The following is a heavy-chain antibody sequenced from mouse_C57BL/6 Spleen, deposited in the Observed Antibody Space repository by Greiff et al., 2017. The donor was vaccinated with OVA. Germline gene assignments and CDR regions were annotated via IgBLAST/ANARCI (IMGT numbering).Heavy chain of an antibody. CDR3: ARAETAQAGC. CDR2: INPNNGGT. CDR1: GYTFTDYY. J-gene: IGHJ2*01. V-gene: IGHV1-26*01. D-gene: IGHD3-2*02. Sequence: EVQLQQSGPELVKPGASVKISCKASGYTFTDYYMNWVKQSHGKSLEWIGDINPNNGGTSYNQKFKGKATLTVDKSSSTAYMELRSLTSEDSAVYYCARAETAQAGCWGQGATLTVSS.